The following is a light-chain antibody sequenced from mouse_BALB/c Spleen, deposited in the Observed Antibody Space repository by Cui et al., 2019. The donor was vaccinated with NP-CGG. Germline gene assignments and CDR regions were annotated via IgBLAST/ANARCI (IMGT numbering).Light chain of an antibody. CDR1: TGAVTTSNY. CDR3: ALWYSNHWV. V-gene: IGLV1*01. Sequence: QDVVTQESALTTSPGKTVTLTCRSSTGAVTTSNYANWVQEKPDHLFTGLIGGTNNRAPGVPARFSGSLIGDKAALTITGAQTDDEAIYFCALWYSNHWVFGGGTKLTVL. CDR2: GTN. J-gene: IGLJ1*01.